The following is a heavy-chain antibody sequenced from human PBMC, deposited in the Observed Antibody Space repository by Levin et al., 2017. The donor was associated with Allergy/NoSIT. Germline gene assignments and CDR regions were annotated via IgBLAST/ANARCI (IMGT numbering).Heavy chain of an antibody. V-gene: IGHV3-21*01. Sequence: LSLTCAAPGFSFSSPNMNWVRQAPEKGLEWVSSISTSATYIDYADSVRGRFTISRDDAKNSLYLQMNSLRVEDTAVYYCARGPCSGGVCNMGDWFDPWGQGTLVTVSS. CDR2: ISTSATYI. J-gene: IGHJ5*02. CDR3: ARGPCSGGVCNMGDWFDP. D-gene: IGHD2-8*02. CDR1: GFSFSSPN.